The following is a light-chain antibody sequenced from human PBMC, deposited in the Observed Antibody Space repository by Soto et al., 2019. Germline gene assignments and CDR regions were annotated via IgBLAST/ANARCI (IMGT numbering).Light chain of an antibody. J-gene: IGKJ1*01. CDR3: QQYAIFPRT. V-gene: IGKV3-20*01. CDR2: GAS. Sequence: ENVLTQSPGTLSLSPGEEATLSCRASQSVNNNYLGWYQQIPGQPPRLLIYGASSRATGIPDRFSGRGSGTDFTLTISRLEPEDFSVYYCQQYAIFPRTFGQGTKVDIK. CDR1: QSVNNNY.